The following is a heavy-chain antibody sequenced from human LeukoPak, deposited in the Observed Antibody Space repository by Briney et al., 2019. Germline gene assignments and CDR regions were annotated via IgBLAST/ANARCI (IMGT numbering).Heavy chain of an antibody. D-gene: IGHD3-22*01. CDR3: ASPYYFDSSGLDAFDI. V-gene: IGHV3-30*03. CDR2: ILYDGNNK. J-gene: IGHJ3*02. CDR1: GFILSTYG. Sequence: GRSLRLSCAASGFILSTYGMHWVRQAPGKGLEWVASILYDGNNKYYADSVKGRFAISRDNSKNTLYLQMNSLRAEDTAVYYCASPYYFDSSGLDAFDIWGQGTVVTVSS.